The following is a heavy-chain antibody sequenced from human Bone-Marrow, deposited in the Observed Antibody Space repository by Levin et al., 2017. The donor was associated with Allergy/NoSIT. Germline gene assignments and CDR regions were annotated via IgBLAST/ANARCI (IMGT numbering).Heavy chain of an antibody. J-gene: IGHJ5*02. CDR2: IKEDGSEK. D-gene: IGHD5-24*01. V-gene: IGHV3-7*01. Sequence: AGGSLRLSCAASGFTFSNSWMSWVRQAPGKGLEWVANIKEDGSEKYYVDSVKGRFTISRDNAKNSLYVQMNSLGAEDTAVYYCARDQFRRATIGARWFDPWGQGTLVTVSS. CDR1: GFTFSNSW. CDR3: ARDQFRRATIGARWFDP.